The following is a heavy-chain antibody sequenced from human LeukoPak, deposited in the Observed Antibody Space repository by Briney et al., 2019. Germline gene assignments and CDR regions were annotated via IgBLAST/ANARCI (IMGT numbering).Heavy chain of an antibody. CDR3: ARDLFTYYGMDV. J-gene: IGHJ6*02. Sequence: PGRSLRLSCAASGFTFSSYGMHWVRQAPGKGLEWVAVIWYDGSNKYYADSVKGRFTISRGNSKNTLYLQMNSLRAEDTAVYYCARDLFTYYGMDVWGQGTTVTVSS. CDR2: IWYDGSNK. V-gene: IGHV3-33*01. CDR1: GFTFSSYG.